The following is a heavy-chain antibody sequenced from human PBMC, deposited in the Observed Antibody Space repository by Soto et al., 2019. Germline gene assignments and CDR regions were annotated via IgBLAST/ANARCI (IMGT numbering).Heavy chain of an antibody. D-gene: IGHD2-2*01. V-gene: IGHV3-30*18. J-gene: IGHJ4*02. CDR2: ISYDGSNK. CDR3: AKDRTPLFDY. CDR1: GFTFSSYG. Sequence: PGGSLRLSCAASGFTFSSYGMHWVRQAPGKGLEWVAVISYDGSNKYYADSVKGRFTISRDNSKNTLYLQMNSLRAEDTAVYYCAKDRTPLFDYWGQGTLVTVSS.